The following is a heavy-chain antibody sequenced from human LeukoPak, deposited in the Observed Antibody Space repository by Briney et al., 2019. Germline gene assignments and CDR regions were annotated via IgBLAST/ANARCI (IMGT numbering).Heavy chain of an antibody. CDR3: TSRDNYDSSYYMDV. D-gene: IGHD3-22*01. CDR2: VRSKANSYAT. Sequence: GGSLRLSCAASGFTFSGSLIHWVRQASGKGLEWVGLVRSKANSYATSYSASVTGRFTISRDDSKNTAYLQMNSLNTEDTVIYYCTSRDNYDSSYYMDVWGKGTTVTVSS. J-gene: IGHJ6*03. CDR1: GFTFSGSL. V-gene: IGHV3-73*01.